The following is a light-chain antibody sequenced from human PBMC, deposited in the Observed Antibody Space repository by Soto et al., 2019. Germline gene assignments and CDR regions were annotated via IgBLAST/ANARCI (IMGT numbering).Light chain of an antibody. CDR1: QSISSY. V-gene: IGKV1-39*01. CDR3: QQYNSYSPT. J-gene: IGKJ4*01. CDR2: GAS. Sequence: DIQMTQSPSSLSASVGDRVTITCRASQSISSYLNWYQQRPGKAPKVLIYGASTLQSGVPSRFSGSGSGTEFTLTISSLQPDDFATYYCQQYNSYSPTFGGGTKVDIK.